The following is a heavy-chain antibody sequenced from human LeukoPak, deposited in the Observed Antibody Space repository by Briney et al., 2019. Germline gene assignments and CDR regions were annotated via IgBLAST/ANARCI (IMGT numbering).Heavy chain of an antibody. V-gene: IGHV3-15*01. Sequence: GGSLRLTCAASGFTFSNAWMSWVRQAPGKGLEWVGRIKSKTDGGTTDYAAPVKGRFTISRDDSKNTLYLQMNSLKTEDTAVYYCTTEHDHANAFDIWGQGTMVTVSS. CDR1: GFTFSNAW. CDR2: IKSKTDGGTT. CDR3: TTEHDHANAFDI. D-gene: IGHD3-16*01. J-gene: IGHJ3*02.